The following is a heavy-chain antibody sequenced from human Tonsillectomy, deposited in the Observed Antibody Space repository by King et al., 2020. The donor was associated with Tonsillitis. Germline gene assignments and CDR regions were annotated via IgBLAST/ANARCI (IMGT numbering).Heavy chain of an antibody. D-gene: IGHD5-18*01. J-gene: IGHJ4*02. CDR2: ISGSGGTT. Sequence: VQLVESGGGLVQPGGSLRLSCAASGFTFSSYAMSWVRQAPGKGLEWVSAISGSGGTTYYADSVKGRFTISRDNSKNTLYLQMNSLRAEDTAVYYFAKSVLVQLCVSLDSSGRGALVTVSP. CDR1: GFTFSSYA. CDR3: AKSVLVQLCVSLDS. V-gene: IGHV3-23*04.